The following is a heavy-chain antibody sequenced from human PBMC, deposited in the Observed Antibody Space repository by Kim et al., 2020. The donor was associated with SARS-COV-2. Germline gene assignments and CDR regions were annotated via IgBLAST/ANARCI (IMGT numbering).Heavy chain of an antibody. J-gene: IGHJ3*02. Sequence: DSVKGRFTISRDNAKNSLYLQMNSLRAEDTAVYYCARDSGESRSFDAFDIWGQGTMVTVSS. V-gene: IGHV3-21*01. D-gene: IGHD1-26*01. CDR3: ARDSGESRSFDAFDI.